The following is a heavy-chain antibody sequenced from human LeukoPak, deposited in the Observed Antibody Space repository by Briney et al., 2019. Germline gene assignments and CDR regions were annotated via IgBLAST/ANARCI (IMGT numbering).Heavy chain of an antibody. D-gene: IGHD3-3*01. Sequence: GGSLRLSCAASGFTFSSYGMHWFRQAPGKGLEWVAVISYDGSNKYYADSVKGRFTISRDNSKNTLYLQMNSLRAEDTAVYYCAKDFDFWSGYYTNYFDYWGQGTLVTVSS. CDR2: ISYDGSNK. J-gene: IGHJ4*02. CDR1: GFTFSSYG. V-gene: IGHV3-30*18. CDR3: AKDFDFWSGYYTNYFDY.